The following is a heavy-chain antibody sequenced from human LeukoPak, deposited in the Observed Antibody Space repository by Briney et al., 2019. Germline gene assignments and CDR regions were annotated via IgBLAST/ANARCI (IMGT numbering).Heavy chain of an antibody. V-gene: IGHV3-21*01. Sequence: LXXVSXISSSSSYIYYADSVKGRFTISRDNAKNSLYLQMNSLRAEDTAVYYCARDKHYYDSSGYSDAFDIWGQGTMVTVSS. J-gene: IGHJ3*02. CDR2: ISSSSSYI. D-gene: IGHD3-22*01. CDR3: ARDKHYYDSSGYSDAFDI.